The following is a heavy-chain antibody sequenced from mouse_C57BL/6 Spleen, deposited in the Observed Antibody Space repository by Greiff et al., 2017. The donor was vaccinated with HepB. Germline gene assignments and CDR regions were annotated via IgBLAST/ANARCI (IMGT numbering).Heavy chain of an antibody. J-gene: IGHJ2*01. Sequence: EVQGVESGGGLVQPGGSLSLSCAASGFTFTDYYMSWVRQPPGKALEWLGFIRNKANGYTTEYSASVKGRFTISRDNSQSILYLQMNALIAEDSATYYCARYGATGYFDYWGQGTTLTVSS. D-gene: IGHD3-1*01. CDR1: GFTFTDYY. V-gene: IGHV7-3*01. CDR2: IRNKANGYTT. CDR3: ARYGATGYFDY.